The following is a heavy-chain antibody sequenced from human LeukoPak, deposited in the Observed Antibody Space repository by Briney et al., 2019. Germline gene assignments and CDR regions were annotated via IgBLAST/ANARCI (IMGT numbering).Heavy chain of an antibody. Sequence: ASVKVSCKASGYTFTGYYMHWVRQAPGQGLEWMGWINPNSGGTNYEQKFQGRVTMTRDTSISTAYMELSRLRSDDTAVHYCAVSDMVRGAWLDPWGQGTLVTVSS. D-gene: IGHD3-10*01. CDR1: GYTFTGYY. CDR3: AVSDMVRGAWLDP. V-gene: IGHV1-2*02. CDR2: INPNSGGT. J-gene: IGHJ5*02.